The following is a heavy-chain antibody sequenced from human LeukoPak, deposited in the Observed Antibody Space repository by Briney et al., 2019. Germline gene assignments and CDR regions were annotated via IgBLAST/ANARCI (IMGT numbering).Heavy chain of an antibody. CDR1: GASTSSYY. J-gene: IGHJ4*02. CDR3: ARGGDFDY. D-gene: IGHD3-16*01. CDR2: IYHSGST. Sequence: SEALSLTCTVSGASTSSYYWSWVRQPPGKGLEWIGEIYHSGSTNYNPSLKSRVTISVDKSKNQFSLKLSSVTAADTAVYYCARGGDFDYWGQGTLVTVSS. V-gene: IGHV4-59*12.